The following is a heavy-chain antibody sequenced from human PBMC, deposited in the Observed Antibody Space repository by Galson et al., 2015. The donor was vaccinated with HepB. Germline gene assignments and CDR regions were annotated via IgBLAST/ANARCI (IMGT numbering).Heavy chain of an antibody. CDR3: ARVFGIAAADPFDY. D-gene: IGHD6-13*01. CDR1: GDSVSRHSAA. V-gene: IGHV6-1*01. J-gene: IGHJ4*02. CDR2: TYYRSKWYN. Sequence: CPISGDSVSRHSAAWNWIRQSPSRGLEWLGRTYYRSKWYNDYAVSVKSRITINPDTSKNQFSLQLNSVTPEDTALYYCARVFGIAAADPFDYWGQGTLVTVSS.